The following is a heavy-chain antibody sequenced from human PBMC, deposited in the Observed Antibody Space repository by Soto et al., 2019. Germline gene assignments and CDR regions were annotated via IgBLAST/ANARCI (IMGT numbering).Heavy chain of an antibody. D-gene: IGHD6-13*01. Sequence: KGLEWIGYINHSGSTNYNPALKSRVTISVDTSKNQFSLKLSSVTAADTAVYYCARHRYSSSWYVSTPGARYYYSGMGVWGQGLTVS. V-gene: IGHV4-59*12. CDR2: INHSGST. J-gene: IGHJ6*01. CDR3: ARHRYSSSWYVSTPGARYYYSGMGV.